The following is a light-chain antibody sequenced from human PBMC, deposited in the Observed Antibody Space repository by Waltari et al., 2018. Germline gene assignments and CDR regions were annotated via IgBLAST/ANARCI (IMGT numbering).Light chain of an antibody. J-gene: IGKJ5*01. CDR1: QGSSSY. Sequence: YLSASVGDRVTITCRVSQGSSSYLNWYRQKPGKVPKLLIYSASTTTTDIPDRFSGSGSGTDFTFTISRLEPEDFAVYYCQQYGSSPITFGQGTRLEIK. CDR2: SAS. CDR3: QQYGSSPIT. V-gene: IGKV1-39*02.